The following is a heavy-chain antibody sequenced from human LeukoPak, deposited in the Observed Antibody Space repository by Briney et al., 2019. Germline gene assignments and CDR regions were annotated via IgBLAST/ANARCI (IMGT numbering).Heavy chain of an antibody. CDR1: GYTLTELS. CDR2: FDPEDGET. D-gene: IGHD6-19*01. V-gene: IGHV1-24*01. Sequence: ASVKVSCKVSGYTLTELSMHWVRQAPGRGLEWMGGFDPEDGETIYAQKFQGRVTMTEDTSTDTAYMELSSLRSEDTAVYYCARGIAVAGTLSINWFDPWGQGTLVTVSS. J-gene: IGHJ5*02. CDR3: ARGIAVAGTLSINWFDP.